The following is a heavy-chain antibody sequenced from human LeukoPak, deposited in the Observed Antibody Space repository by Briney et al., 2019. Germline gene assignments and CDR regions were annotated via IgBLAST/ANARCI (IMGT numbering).Heavy chain of an antibody. CDR3: ARTYSSSSIGYYYYMDV. Sequence: ASVKVSCKASVYTFTSYGISWVRQAPGQGLEWMGWISAYNGNTNYAQKLQGRVTMTTDTSTSTAYMELRSLRSDDTAVYYCARTYSSSSIGYYYYMDVWGKGTTVTVSS. J-gene: IGHJ6*03. V-gene: IGHV1-18*01. CDR2: ISAYNGNT. D-gene: IGHD6-13*01. CDR1: VYTFTSYG.